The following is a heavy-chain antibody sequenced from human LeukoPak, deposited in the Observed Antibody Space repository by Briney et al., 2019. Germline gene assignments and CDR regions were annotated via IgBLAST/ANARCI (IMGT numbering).Heavy chain of an antibody. D-gene: IGHD3-22*01. Sequence: GGSLRLSCAASGFTFSSYAMSWVRQAPGKGLEWVSAISGSGGSTYYADSVKGRFTISRDNSKNTLYLQMNSLRAEDTAIYYCAKDHYYDSSGYSDYWGQGTLVTVSS. CDR3: AKDHYYDSSGYSDY. J-gene: IGHJ4*02. CDR2: ISGSGGST. V-gene: IGHV3-23*01. CDR1: GFTFSSYA.